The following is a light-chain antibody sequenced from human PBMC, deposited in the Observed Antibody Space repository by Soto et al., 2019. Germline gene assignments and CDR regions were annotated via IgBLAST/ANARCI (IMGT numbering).Light chain of an antibody. CDR1: QSVSTSF. CDR2: GAF. Sequence: ELVLTQSPGTLALSAGERATLSCSAIQSVSTSFLAWYQQKPGQAPRLLIYGAFSRATGIPDRFSGSGSGTDFTLTISRLEPYDFAVYSCQQYGHSIPITFGQGTRLEIK. J-gene: IGKJ5*01. V-gene: IGKV3-20*01. CDR3: QQYGHSIPIT.